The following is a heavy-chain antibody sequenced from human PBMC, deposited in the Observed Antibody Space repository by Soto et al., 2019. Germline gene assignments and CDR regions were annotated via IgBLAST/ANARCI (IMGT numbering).Heavy chain of an antibody. J-gene: IGHJ4*02. D-gene: IGHD2-2*01. CDR2: IYYSGST. CDR1: GGSISSSSYY. Sequence: SETLSLTCTVSGGSISSSSYYWGWIRQPPGKGLEWIGSIYYSGSTYYNPSLKSRVTISVDTSKNQFFLNLNSVTAADTAVYYCARDVGSSHGPGHPHYFDYWGQGTLVTVSS. CDR3: ARDVGSSHGPGHPHYFDY. V-gene: IGHV4-39*07.